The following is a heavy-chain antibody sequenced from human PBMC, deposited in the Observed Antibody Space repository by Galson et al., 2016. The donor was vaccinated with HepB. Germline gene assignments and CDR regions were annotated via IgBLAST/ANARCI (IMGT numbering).Heavy chain of an antibody. CDR3: ATRTAAEVSSSGWGHSFHY. J-gene: IGHJ4*02. CDR2: VFYSGTT. CDR1: GGSITSTNYY. Sequence: ETLSLTCAVSGGSITSTNYYWVWIRQSPGKGLDWIGSVFYSGTTYYNPSLRSRVTIFVDTSKNPFSLRLSFVTAADTAVYYCATRTAAEVSSSGWGHSFHYWGPGALVTVSS. D-gene: IGHD3-16*01. V-gene: IGHV4-39*01.